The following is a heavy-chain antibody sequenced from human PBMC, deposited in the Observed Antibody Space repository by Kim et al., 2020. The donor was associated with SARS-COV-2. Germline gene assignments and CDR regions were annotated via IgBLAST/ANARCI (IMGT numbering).Heavy chain of an antibody. D-gene: IGHD2-2*01. CDR1: GFTISSYY. V-gene: IGHV3-48*03. Sequence: GGSLRLSCAASGFTISSYYMSWVRQAPGRGLEWVSVICGGGSTIYSASSVRGRTTISSDYTNKPLYLQINSLSAEATAVYCWRAGLQRYASYIEVWGKG. CDR2: ICGGGSTI. CDR3: RAGLQRYASYIEV. J-gene: IGHJ6*03.